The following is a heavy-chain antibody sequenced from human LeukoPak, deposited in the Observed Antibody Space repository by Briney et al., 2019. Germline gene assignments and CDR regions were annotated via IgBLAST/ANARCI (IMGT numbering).Heavy chain of an antibody. Sequence: ASVKVSCKASGYTFTSYGISWVRQAPGQGLEWMGWIIAYIGNTNYAQKLQGRVIMTTDTSTSTAYMELRSLRSDDTAVYYCARSRDYYGSGSSPPDYWGQGTLVTVSS. V-gene: IGHV1-18*04. D-gene: IGHD3-10*01. CDR2: IIAYIGNT. J-gene: IGHJ4*02. CDR1: GYTFTSYG. CDR3: ARSRDYYGSGSSPPDY.